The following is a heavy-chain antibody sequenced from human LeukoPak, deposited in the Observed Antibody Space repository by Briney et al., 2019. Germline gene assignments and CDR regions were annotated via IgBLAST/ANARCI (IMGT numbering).Heavy chain of an antibody. J-gene: IGHJ6*03. V-gene: IGHV4-59*01. CDR1: GGSISSYY. CDR3: ARAPAGPPYYYMQV. CDR2: IYSSGST. Sequence: SETLSLTCTVSGGSISSYYWSWIRQTPGMGLEWIGYIYSSGSTNYNPSLRSRVTISVDTSRNQFSLNLNSVTAADTAVYYCARAPAGPPYYYMQVWGRGTTVTVSS.